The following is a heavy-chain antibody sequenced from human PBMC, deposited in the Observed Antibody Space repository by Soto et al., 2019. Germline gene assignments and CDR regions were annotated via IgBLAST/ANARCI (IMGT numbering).Heavy chain of an antibody. CDR2: INAGNGNT. CDR1: GYTFTSYG. J-gene: IGHJ4*02. Sequence: ASVKVSCKASGYTFTSYGISWVRQAPGQRLEWMGWINAGNGNTKYSQKFQGRVTITRDTSASTAYMELSSLRAEDTAVYYCVRDDFGLGIDYWGLGTLVTVSS. V-gene: IGHV1-3*01. D-gene: IGHD1-26*01. CDR3: VRDDFGLGIDY.